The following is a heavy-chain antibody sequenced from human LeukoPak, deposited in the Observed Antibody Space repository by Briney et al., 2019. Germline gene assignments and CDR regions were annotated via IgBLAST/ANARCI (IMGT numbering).Heavy chain of an antibody. D-gene: IGHD1-26*01. CDR2: INHSGST. Sequence: SGTLSLTCAVYGGSFSGYYWSWIRQPPGKGLEWIGEINHSGSTNYNPSLKSRVTISVDTSKNQFSLKLSSVTAADTAVYYCARHLGSDSGSYYFDYWGQGTLVTVSS. V-gene: IGHV4-34*01. J-gene: IGHJ4*02. CDR1: GGSFSGYY. CDR3: ARHLGSDSGSYYFDY.